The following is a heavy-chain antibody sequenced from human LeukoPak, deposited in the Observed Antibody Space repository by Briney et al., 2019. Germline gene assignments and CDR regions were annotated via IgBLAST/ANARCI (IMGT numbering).Heavy chain of an antibody. V-gene: IGHV1-58*01. CDR1: GFTFTSSA. Sequence: ASVKVSCKASGFTFTSSAVQWVRQARGLRLEWIGWIVVGSGNTNYAQKFQERVTITRDMSTSTAYMELSSLRSEDTAVYYCAAGGHVLRYFDWGQGTLVTVSS. D-gene: IGHD3-9*01. CDR3: AAGGHVLRYFD. CDR2: IVVGSGNT. J-gene: IGHJ4*02.